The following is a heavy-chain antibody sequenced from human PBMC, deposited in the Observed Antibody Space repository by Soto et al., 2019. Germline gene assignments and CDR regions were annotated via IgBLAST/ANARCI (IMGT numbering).Heavy chain of an antibody. J-gene: IGHJ3*01. Sequence: GGSLRLSCAASGFSFSTYTRNWVRQDPGKGLEWISYIRGSSTLNYADSVRGRFTISRDDAKNSLYLQMNSLRAEDSAVYYCVRDYAYAFDLWGQGTMVTVS. CDR2: IRGSSTL. CDR3: VRDYAYAFDL. V-gene: IGHV3-48*01. CDR1: GFSFSTYT. D-gene: IGHD3-16*01.